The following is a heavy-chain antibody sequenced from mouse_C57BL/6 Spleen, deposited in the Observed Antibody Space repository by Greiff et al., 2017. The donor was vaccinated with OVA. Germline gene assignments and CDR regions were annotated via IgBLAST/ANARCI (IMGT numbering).Heavy chain of an antibody. J-gene: IGHJ2*01. CDR1: GYTFTDYY. CDR3: AREKAYYDYDGYFDY. V-gene: IGHV1-76*01. D-gene: IGHD2-4*01. Sequence: QVQLQQSGAELVRPGASVKLSCKASGYTFTDYYINWVKQRPGQGLEWIARIYPGSGNTYYTEKFKGKATMTAEQSYSTAYMQLSSLTSEDSAVYFCAREKAYYDYDGYFDYWGQGTTLTVSS. CDR2: IYPGSGNT.